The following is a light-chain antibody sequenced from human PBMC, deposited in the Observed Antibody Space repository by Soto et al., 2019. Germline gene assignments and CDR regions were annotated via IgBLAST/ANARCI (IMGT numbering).Light chain of an antibody. CDR3: QQYYSTPQT. Sequence: DIVMTQSPDSLAVSLGERATINCKSSQSVLYSSNNKNYLAWYQQKPGQPPKLLISWASTRESGVPDRFSGSGSGSDFTLTISTLRAEDVAVYYCQQYYSTPQTFGQGTKVEIK. J-gene: IGKJ1*01. CDR2: WAS. CDR1: QSVLYSSNNKNY. V-gene: IGKV4-1*01.